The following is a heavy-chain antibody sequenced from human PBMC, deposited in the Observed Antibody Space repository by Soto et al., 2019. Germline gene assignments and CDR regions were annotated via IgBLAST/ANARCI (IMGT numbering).Heavy chain of an antibody. D-gene: IGHD2-21*01. V-gene: IGHV1-18*01. Sequence: QVQLVQSGAEVKKPGASVQVSCKASGYIFTDYGFSWGRQAPGQGLEWMGWIGTHNGDTKYAQKFQGRVNMTTDTSTRTAYMELRSLRYDDTAVYYCASRDSLDFWGQGTLVTVSS. CDR3: ASRDSLDF. CDR2: IGTHNGDT. CDR1: GYIFTDYG. J-gene: IGHJ4*02.